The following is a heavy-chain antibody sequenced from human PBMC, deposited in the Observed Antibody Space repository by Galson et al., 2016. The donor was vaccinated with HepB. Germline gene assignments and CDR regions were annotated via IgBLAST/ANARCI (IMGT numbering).Heavy chain of an antibody. Sequence: ISGDSVSSNSAAWNWIRQSPSRGLEWLGRTYYRSKWYTDYAVSVKSRITINPDTSKNQFSLQLNSVTPEDTAVYFCARAHMSERLSGWLLTPYDAFDVWGLGTMVTVSS. V-gene: IGHV6-1*01. J-gene: IGHJ3*01. D-gene: IGHD2-15*01. CDR3: ARAHMSERLSGWLLTPYDAFDV. CDR1: GDSVSSNSAA. CDR2: TYYRSKWYT.